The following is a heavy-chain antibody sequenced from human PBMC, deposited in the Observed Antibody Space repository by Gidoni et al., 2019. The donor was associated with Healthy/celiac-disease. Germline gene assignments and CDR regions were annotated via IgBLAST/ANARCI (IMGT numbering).Heavy chain of an antibody. D-gene: IGHD3-10*01. V-gene: IGHV1-69*01. CDR2: IIPIVGTA. CDR3: ARESNYGRWYFDL. Sequence: VPLVQSGAVVKKPGSSVKVSCKASGGPFSSDAISWVRQAPGQGLEWMGGIIPIVGTANYAQKFQGRVTITADESTSTAYMELSSLRAEDTAVYYCARESNYGRWYFDLWGRGTLVTVSS. J-gene: IGHJ2*01. CDR1: GGPFSSDA.